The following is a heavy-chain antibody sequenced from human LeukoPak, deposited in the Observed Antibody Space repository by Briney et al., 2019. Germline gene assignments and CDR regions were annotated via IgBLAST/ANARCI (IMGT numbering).Heavy chain of an antibody. Sequence: SETLSLTCTVSGYSISSGYYWGWLRQPPGKGLEWIGSIYHSGSTYYNPSLKSRVTISVDTSKNQFSLKLSSVTAADTAVYYCARPRSSSAYYYYYMDVWDKGTTVTVSS. CDR1: GYSISSGYY. CDR2: IYHSGST. CDR3: ARPRSSSAYYYYYMDV. D-gene: IGHD6-19*01. V-gene: IGHV4-38-2*02. J-gene: IGHJ6*03.